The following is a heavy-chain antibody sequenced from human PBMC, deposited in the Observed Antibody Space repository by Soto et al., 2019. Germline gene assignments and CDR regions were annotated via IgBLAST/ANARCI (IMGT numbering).Heavy chain of an antibody. D-gene: IGHD2-15*01. Sequence: QLQLQESGPGLVKPSETLSLTCTVSGGSISSSSYYWGWIRQPPGQGLEWIGSIYYSGSTYYNPSPQSRVTISVDTSKNQFRLKLSSVTAEGTAVYYCRMLDREGLGYRSGGSCHPYMNYRGQGTLVTGFS. J-gene: IGHJ4*02. V-gene: IGHV4-39*01. CDR1: GGSISSSSYY. CDR3: RMLDREGLGYRSGGSCHPYMNY. CDR2: IYYSGST.